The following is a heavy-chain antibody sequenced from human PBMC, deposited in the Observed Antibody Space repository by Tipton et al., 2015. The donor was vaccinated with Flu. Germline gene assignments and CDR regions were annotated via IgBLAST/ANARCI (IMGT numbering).Heavy chain of an antibody. CDR3: AKDGWDTSGWYPFDY. CDR2: IRHDESDK. CDR1: GFTFSASW. D-gene: IGHD6-19*01. J-gene: IGHJ4*02. Sequence: SLRLSCAASGFTFSASWMNWVRQAPGKGLEWVAFIRHDESDKYYADSVKGRFTISRDNSKNALYLLISSLRPEDTAVYYCAKDGWDTSGWYPFDYWGQGTLVTVSA. V-gene: IGHV3-30*02.